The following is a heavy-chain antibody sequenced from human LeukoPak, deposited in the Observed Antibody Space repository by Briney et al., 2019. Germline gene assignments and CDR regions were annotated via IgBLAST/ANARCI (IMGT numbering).Heavy chain of an antibody. CDR2: INPNSGGT. CDR1: GYTFTCYY. D-gene: IGHD6-13*01. J-gene: IGHJ5*02. CDR3: ARDRSSWYVRWFDP. V-gene: IGHV1-2*02. Sequence: ASVKVSCKASGYTFTCYYMHWVRQAPGQGLEWMGWINPNSGGTNYAQKFQGRVTMTRDTSISTAYMELSRLRSDDTAVYYCARDRSSWYVRWFDPWGQGTLVTVSS.